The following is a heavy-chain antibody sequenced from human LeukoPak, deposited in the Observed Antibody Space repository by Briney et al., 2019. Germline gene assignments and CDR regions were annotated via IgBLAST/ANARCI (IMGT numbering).Heavy chain of an antibody. J-gene: IGHJ4*02. CDR3: ARGSLRSSYYFGY. CDR1: GYTFTGYY. CDR2: INPNSGGT. D-gene: IGHD2-15*01. V-gene: IGHV1-2*02. Sequence: ASVKVSCKASGYTFTGYYMHWVRQAPGQGLEWMGWINPNSGGTNYAQKFQGRVTMTRDTSISTAYMELSRLRSDDTAVYYCARGSLRSSYYFGYWGQGTLVTVSS.